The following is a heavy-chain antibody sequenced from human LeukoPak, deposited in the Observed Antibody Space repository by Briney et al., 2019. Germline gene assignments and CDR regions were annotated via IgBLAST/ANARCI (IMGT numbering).Heavy chain of an antibody. Sequence: GGSLRLSCGASGFAFSSFRMSWDRQAPGRGLEWVSSISGNSADIDNADSLKGRFTISRDNAKNSLYLQLNSLTVEDTAVYYCARLDWRGYWGQGTLVTVSS. J-gene: IGHJ4*02. CDR3: ARLDWRGY. CDR1: GFAFSSFR. CDR2: ISGNSADI. D-gene: IGHD2-21*01. V-gene: IGHV3-21*01.